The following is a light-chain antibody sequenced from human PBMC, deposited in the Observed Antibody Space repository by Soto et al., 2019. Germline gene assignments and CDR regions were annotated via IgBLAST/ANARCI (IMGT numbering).Light chain of an antibody. CDR3: QQYSRSPPT. V-gene: IGKV3-15*01. Sequence: EIVITQSPATLSVSPGEGATLSCRASQGIGNTLAWYQQKPGQTPRLLIYAASIRATGVPARFSGSGSGTDFTLTINSLQSEDFAVYYCQQYSRSPPTFGRGTKVEIK. J-gene: IGKJ1*01. CDR2: AAS. CDR1: QGIGNT.